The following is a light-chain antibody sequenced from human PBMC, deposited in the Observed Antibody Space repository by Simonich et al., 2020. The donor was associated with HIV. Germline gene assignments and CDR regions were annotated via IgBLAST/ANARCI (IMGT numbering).Light chain of an antibody. CDR2: AAS. J-gene: IGKJ1*01. Sequence: IQLTQSPSFLSASVGDRITIPCRASQGISSYLAWYQQKPGKAPKLLIYAASTLQSGVPSRFSGGESGTEFTLTISSLQPEDFATYYCQQLKGYPPTFGQGTRVEF. CDR3: QQLKGYPPT. V-gene: IGKV1-9*01. CDR1: QGISSY.